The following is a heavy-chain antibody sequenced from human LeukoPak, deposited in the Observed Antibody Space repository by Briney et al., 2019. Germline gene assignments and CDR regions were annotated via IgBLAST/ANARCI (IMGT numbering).Heavy chain of an antibody. Sequence: ASVKVSCKASGGTFSSYAISWVRQAPGQGLEWMGGIIPIFGTANYAQKFQGRVTITVDESTSTAYMELSSLRSEDTAVYYCARGDIVVVPAAGNYYYGMDVWGQGTTVTVSS. CDR3: ARGDIVVVPAAGNYYYGMDV. J-gene: IGHJ6*02. CDR1: GGTFSSYA. CDR2: IIPIFGTA. V-gene: IGHV1-69*13. D-gene: IGHD2-2*01.